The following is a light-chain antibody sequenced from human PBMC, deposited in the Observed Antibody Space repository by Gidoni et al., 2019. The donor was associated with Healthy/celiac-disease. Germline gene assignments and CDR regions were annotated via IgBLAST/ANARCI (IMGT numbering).Light chain of an antibody. V-gene: IGKV1-9*01. CDR2: AAS. CDR3: QQLNSYPFT. CDR1: PGISSY. J-gene: IGKJ3*01. Sequence: DIQLTQSPSFLSASVGDRVTSTCRASPGISSYLAWYQQKPGTAPKLLIYAASTLQSGVPSRFSGSGSGTEFTLTISSLQPEDFATYYCQQLNSYPFTFXPXTKVDIK.